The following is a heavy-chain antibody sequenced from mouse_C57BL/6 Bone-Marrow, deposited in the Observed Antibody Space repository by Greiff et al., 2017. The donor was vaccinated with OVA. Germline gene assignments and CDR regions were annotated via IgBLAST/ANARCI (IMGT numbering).Heavy chain of an antibody. CDR3: ARVDYYGSSCLYFDV. CDR2: ISYSGST. D-gene: IGHD1-1*01. Sequence: EVKLQESGPGLAKPSQTLSLTCSVTGYSITSDSWNWIRKFPGNKLEYMGYISYSGSTYYNPSLKSRISITRDTSKNQYYLLLNSVTTEDTATYDCARVDYYGSSCLYFDVWGTGTTVTVSS. J-gene: IGHJ1*03. CDR1: GYSITSDS. V-gene: IGHV3-8*01.